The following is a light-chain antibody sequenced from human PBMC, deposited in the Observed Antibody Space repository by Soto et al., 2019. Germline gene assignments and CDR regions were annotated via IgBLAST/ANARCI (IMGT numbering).Light chain of an antibody. CDR3: QQYETFSGT. CDR1: QSVSGW. CDR2: DAS. Sequence: EIQMTQSPSTLSASEGETVTVTCRASQSVSGWLAWYQQKPGEAPKLLIYDASALPRGVPSRFSGSGSGTKFPPTIASLQPDDFATYYCQQYETFSGTFGPGNKVDIK. J-gene: IGKJ1*01. V-gene: IGKV1-5*01.